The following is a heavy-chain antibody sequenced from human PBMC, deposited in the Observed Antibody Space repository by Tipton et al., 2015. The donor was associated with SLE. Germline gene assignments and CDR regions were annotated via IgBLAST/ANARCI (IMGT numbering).Heavy chain of an antibody. CDR3: ARESDAFDI. CDR1: GGSISSSSYY. CDR2: IHTSGST. V-gene: IGHV4-61*02. Sequence: TLSLTCTVSGGSISSSSYYWSWIRQPAGKGLEWIGRIHTSGSTYSNPSLDSRVTMSVDMSKNQFSLMLTSVTATDTAVYYCARESDAFDIWGQGTMVTVSS. J-gene: IGHJ3*02.